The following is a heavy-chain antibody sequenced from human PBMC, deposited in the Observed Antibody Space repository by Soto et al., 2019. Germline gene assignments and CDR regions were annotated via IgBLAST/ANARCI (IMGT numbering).Heavy chain of an antibody. D-gene: IGHD3-16*02. V-gene: IGHV2-26*01. CDR2: IFSNDEK. CDR1: GFSLSNARMG. CDR3: ARILNPRSTCYDYVWGSYRYPYYFDY. J-gene: IGHJ4*02. Sequence: ESGPTLVNPTETLTLTCTVSGFSLSNARMGVSWIRQPPGKALEWLAHIFSNDEKSYSTSLKSRLTISKDTSKSQVVLTMTNMDPVDTATYYCARILNPRSTCYDYVWGSYRYPYYFDYWGQGTLVTVSS.